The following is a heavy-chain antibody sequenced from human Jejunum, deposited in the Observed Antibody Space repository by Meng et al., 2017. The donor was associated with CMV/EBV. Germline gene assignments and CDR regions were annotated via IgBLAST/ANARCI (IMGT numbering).Heavy chain of an antibody. V-gene: IGHV4-4*02. D-gene: IGHD2-2*01. J-gene: IGHJ4*02. CDR3: VRGTLGYCSSSSCLPDY. CDR1: DSFINSKW. Sequence: DSFINSKWWTWVRQPPGKGLEWIGAIYHSGSTNYNPSLKNRVSISLDKSQRQFSLRLTAVTAADTAVYYCVRGTLGYCSSSSCLPDYWGQGILVTVSS. CDR2: IYHSGST.